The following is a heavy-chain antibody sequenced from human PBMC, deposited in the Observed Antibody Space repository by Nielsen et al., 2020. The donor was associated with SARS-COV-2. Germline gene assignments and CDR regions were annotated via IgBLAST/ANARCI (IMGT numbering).Heavy chain of an antibody. CDR2: IYYSGST. CDR1: GGSISSYY. J-gene: IGHJ4*02. D-gene: IGHD5-18*01. V-gene: IGHV4-59*01. CDR3: AARGYSYGYQSFDY. Sequence: SETLSLTCTVSGGSISSYYWSWIRQPPGKGLEWIGYIYYSGSTNYNPSLKSRVTISVDTSKNQFSLKLSSVTAADTAVYYCAARGYSYGYQSFDYWGQGTLVTVSS.